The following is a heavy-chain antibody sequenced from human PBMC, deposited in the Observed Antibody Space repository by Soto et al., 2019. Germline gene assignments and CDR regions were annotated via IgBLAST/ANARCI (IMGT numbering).Heavy chain of an antibody. CDR3: ARTGWPQSSYYFDY. V-gene: IGHV3-7*03. CDR1: GFRFSLFW. J-gene: IGHJ4*02. Sequence: GGSLRLSCAASGFRFSLFWMSWVRQTPGKGLEWVANINEDGSEKFFADSVKGRFTISRDNAKNSLSLQVNSLTADDTAVYYCARTGWPQSSYYFDYWGQGTLVTVSS. CDR2: INEDGSEK. D-gene: IGHD3-16*01.